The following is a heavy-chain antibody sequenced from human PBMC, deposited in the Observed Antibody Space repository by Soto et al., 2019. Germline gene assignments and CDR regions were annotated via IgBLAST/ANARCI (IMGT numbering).Heavy chain of an antibody. CDR2: IFDSGTT. CDR3: PRVIYDSADY. D-gene: IGHD3-3*01. CDR1: GFSISSGYH. Sequence: SETLSLTCAVSGFSISSGYHWGWIRQPPGKGLEWIGNIFDSGTTYYNPSLKSRVTISVDSSKNQFSVTLSSVTAADTAVYYCPRVIYDSADYWGQGALVTVSS. J-gene: IGHJ4*02. V-gene: IGHV4-38-2*01.